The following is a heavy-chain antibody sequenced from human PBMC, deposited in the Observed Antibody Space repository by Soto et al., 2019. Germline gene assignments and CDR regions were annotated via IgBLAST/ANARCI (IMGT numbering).Heavy chain of an antibody. J-gene: IGHJ4*02. Sequence: QVQLQESGPGLVKPSGTLSLTCAVSGGSISSSYWWNWVRQTPRGGLEWIGKIYHGGTTNYNPSLKNRFTISVDKSKNQSSLKLTSVTAADPAVYYCSRIAVPGASYWGQGTLVTVST. CDR1: GGSISSSYW. CDR2: IYHGGTT. CDR3: SRIAVPGASY. V-gene: IGHV4-4*02. D-gene: IGHD7-27*01.